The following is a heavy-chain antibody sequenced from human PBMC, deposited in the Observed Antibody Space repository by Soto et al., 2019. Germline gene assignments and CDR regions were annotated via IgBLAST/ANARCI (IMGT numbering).Heavy chain of an antibody. J-gene: IGHJ5*02. V-gene: IGHV1-8*02. CDR2: MSPNSGNT. D-gene: IGHD3-10*01. CDR3: ARGMSDGFGEVS. Sequence: QVQLVQSGAEVKKPGASVKVSCKTSGYTFTNDDINWVRQAAGQGLEWIGWMSPNSGNTGYAQKSQCRVTLTRDTSISTAYMELSSLRSEDTAVYYCARGMSDGFGEVSWGQGTLVTVSS. CDR1: GYTFTNDD.